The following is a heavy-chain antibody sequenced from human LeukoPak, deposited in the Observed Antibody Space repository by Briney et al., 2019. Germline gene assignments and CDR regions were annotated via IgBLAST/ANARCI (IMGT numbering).Heavy chain of an antibody. CDR1: GGSFSGYY. Sequence: SETLSLTCAVYGGSFSGYYWSWIRQPPGKGLEWIGENNHSGSTNYNPSLKSRVTISVDTSKNQFSLKLSSVTAADTAVYYCARRSSSWYQVIDYWGQGTLVTVSS. CDR3: ARRSSSWYQVIDY. CDR2: NNHSGST. D-gene: IGHD6-13*01. J-gene: IGHJ4*02. V-gene: IGHV4-34*01.